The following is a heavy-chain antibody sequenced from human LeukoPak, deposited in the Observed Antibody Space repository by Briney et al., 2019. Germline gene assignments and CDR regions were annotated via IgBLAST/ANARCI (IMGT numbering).Heavy chain of an antibody. J-gene: IGHJ6*02. CDR2: ISYDGSNK. Sequence: GGSLRLSCAASGFTFSDYYMTWVRQAPGKGLEWVAVISYDGSNKYYADSVKGRFTTSRDNSKNTLYLQMNSLRAEDTAVYYCARDYGDYVSPYYYGMDVWGQGTTVTVSS. CDR1: GFTFSDYY. CDR3: ARDYGDYVSPYYYGMDV. D-gene: IGHD4-17*01. V-gene: IGHV3-30-3*01.